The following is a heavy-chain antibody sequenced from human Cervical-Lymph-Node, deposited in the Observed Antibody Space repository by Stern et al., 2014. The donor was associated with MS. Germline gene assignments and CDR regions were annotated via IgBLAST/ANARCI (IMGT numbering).Heavy chain of an antibody. D-gene: IGHD6-19*01. CDR3: AAGDSGQVFDP. J-gene: IGHJ5*02. CDR1: GYTFTSYA. V-gene: IGHV1-3*01. Sequence: VQLVEAGAEVKKPGASVKVSCKASGYTFTSYAMHWVRQAPGKRLEWMGWINAGNGNTKYSQKFQGRVTITRDTSASTAYMELSSLRSEDTAVYYCAAGDSGQVFDPWGQGTLVTVSS. CDR2: INAGNGNT.